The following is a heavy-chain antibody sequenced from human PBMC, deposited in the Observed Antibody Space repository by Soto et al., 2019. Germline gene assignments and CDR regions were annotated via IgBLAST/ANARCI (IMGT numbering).Heavy chain of an antibody. CDR2: IDWDDYK. Sequence: SGPRPVNRTHTLTHPCTFSGFSLSTSGLCVSWIRQPPGKALEWVALIDWDDYKYYSTSLKTRLNIAKDTSKNQVVLTMTNMDPVDTATYYCARLGFGGQSASYYHGMDVCGQET. D-gene: IGHD3-10*01. CDR1: GFSLSTSGLC. CDR3: ARLGFGGQSASYYHGMDV. J-gene: IGHJ6*02. V-gene: IGHV2-70*01.